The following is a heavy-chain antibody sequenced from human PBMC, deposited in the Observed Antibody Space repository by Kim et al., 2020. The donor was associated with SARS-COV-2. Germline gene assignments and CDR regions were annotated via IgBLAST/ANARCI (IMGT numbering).Heavy chain of an antibody. Sequence: GGSLRLSCAASGFNFPNSWMTWVRQAPGRGLEWVGRIKARADGGTADYAAPGKGRVRMEKDDSETTLYLQMFSLKTEDTAMYYCNYYASGTDNDYWCQGTVVTVSS. CDR1: GFNFPNSW. V-gene: IGHV3-15*01. CDR3: NYYASGTDNDY. D-gene: IGHD3-10*01. J-gene: IGHJ4*02. CDR2: IKARADGGTA.